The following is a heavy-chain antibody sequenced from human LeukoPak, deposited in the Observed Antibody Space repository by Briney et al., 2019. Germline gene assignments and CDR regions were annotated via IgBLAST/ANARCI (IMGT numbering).Heavy chain of an antibody. D-gene: IGHD6-13*01. CDR1: GGSISSYY. J-gene: IGHJ5*02. V-gene: IGHV4-59*01. CDR3: ARDRPGIAQNLPGFWFDP. Sequence: PSETLSLTCTVSGGSISSYYWSWIRQPPGKGLEWIGYIYYSGSTNYNPSLKSRVTISVDTPKNQFSLKLSSVTAADTAVYYCARDRPGIAQNLPGFWFDPWGQGTLVTVSS. CDR2: IYYSGST.